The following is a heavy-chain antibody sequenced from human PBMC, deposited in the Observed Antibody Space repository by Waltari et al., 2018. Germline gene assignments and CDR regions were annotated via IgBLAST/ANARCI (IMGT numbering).Heavy chain of an antibody. Sequence: DVQLMESGGGLVKPGGSLRLSCAASGFTFSSYNMNWVRQAPGKGLECVSSISATGGYIHYADSVKGRFTISRDNAKNSLYLQMSSLRDEDTAVYYCARGGWGFYLDLWGQGALVTVSS. V-gene: IGHV3-21*01. CDR2: ISATGGYI. D-gene: IGHD7-27*01. CDR1: GFTFSSYN. CDR3: ARGGWGFYLDL. J-gene: IGHJ5*02.